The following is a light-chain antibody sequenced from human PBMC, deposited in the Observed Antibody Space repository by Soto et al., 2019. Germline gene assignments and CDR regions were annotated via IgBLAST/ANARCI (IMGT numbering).Light chain of an antibody. V-gene: IGKV1-9*01. Sequence: DIQLTQSPSFLSASVGDRVTITCRASQGISSYLAWYQQKPGKAPKLLIYAASTLQSGVPSRFSGSGSGTEFTLTISRLPPEDFATYYCQQLNSYPRTFGQGTKVEIK. CDR2: AAS. J-gene: IGKJ1*01. CDR1: QGISSY. CDR3: QQLNSYPRT.